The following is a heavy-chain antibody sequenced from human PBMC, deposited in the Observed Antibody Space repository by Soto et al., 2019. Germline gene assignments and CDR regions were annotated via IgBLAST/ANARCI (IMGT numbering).Heavy chain of an antibody. CDR2: VWYDGSNK. D-gene: IGHD6-19*01. Sequence: QVQLVESGGGVVQPGRSLRLSCAASGFTFSSYGMHWVRQAPGKGLEWVAVVWYDGSNKYYADSVKGRFTISRDNSKNTLYLQMNSLRAEDTAVYYCARDRYSSGWYHLDHWGQGTLVTVSS. CDR3: ARDRYSSGWYHLDH. V-gene: IGHV3-33*01. J-gene: IGHJ4*02. CDR1: GFTFSSYG.